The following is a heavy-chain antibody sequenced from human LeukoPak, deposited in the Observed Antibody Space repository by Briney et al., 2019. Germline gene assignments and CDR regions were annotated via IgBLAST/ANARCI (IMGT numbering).Heavy chain of an antibody. V-gene: IGHV3-30*18. J-gene: IGHJ4*02. D-gene: IGHD3-3*01. CDR2: ISYDGSNK. Sequence: GGSLRLSCAASGFTFSSYGMHWVRQAPGKGLEWVAVISYDGSNKYYADSVKGRFTIPRDNSKNTLYLQMNSLRAEDTAVYYCAKTPILGVVATSYDYWGQGTLVTVSS. CDR3: AKTPILGVVATSYDY. CDR1: GFTFSSYG.